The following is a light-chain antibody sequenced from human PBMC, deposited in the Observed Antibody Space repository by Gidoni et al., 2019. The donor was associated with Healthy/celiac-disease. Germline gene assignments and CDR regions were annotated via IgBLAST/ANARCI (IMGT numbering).Light chain of an antibody. CDR1: QSVSSSY. CDR3: QQYGSSPPWT. Sequence: EMVLTQSPGTLSLSPGERATLSCRARQSVSSSYLAWYQQKPGQAPRLLIYGASSRATGIPDRFRGSGSGTDFTLTISRLEPEDFAVYYCQQYGSSPPWTFGQGTKVEIK. J-gene: IGKJ1*01. V-gene: IGKV3-20*01. CDR2: GAS.